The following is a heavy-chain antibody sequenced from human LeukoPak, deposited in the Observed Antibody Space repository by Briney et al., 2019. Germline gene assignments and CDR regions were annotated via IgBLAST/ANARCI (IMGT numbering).Heavy chain of an antibody. J-gene: IGHJ5*02. V-gene: IGHV3-21*01. D-gene: IGHD5-24*01. CDR3: ARGQKGWLRVFDP. CDR1: GFTFSSYS. CDR2: ISSSSSYI. Sequence: AGGSLRLSCAASGFTFSSYSMNWVRQAPGKGLEWVSSISSSSSYIYYADSVKGRFTISRDNAKNSLYLQMNSLRAEDTAVYYCARGQKGWLRVFDPWGQGTLVTVSS.